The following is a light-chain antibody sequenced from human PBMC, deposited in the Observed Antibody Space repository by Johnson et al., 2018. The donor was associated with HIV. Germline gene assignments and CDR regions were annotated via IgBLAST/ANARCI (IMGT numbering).Light chain of an antibody. J-gene: IGLJ1*01. CDR1: DSNIGNNY. Sequence: VLTQPPSVSAAPGQKVTISCFGSDSNIGNNYVSWYQQVPGTAPKLLIYDNDKRPSGIPDRFSGSKSGTSATLGITGLQTGDEADYYCGTWDSSLSAYVFGTGTKVTVL. CDR2: DND. V-gene: IGLV1-51*01. CDR3: GTWDSSLSAYV.